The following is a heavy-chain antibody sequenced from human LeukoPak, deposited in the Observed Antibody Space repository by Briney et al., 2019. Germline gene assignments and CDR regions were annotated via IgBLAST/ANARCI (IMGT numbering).Heavy chain of an antibody. V-gene: IGHV3-53*01. Sequence: GGSLRLSCAASGFTVSSNYMSWVRQAPGKGLEWVSVIYSGGSTYYADSVKGRFTISRDNSKNTLYLQMNSLRAEDTAVYYCARFPRKGYYFDYWGQGTLVTVSS. CDR1: GFTVSSNY. CDR3: ARFPRKGYYFDY. J-gene: IGHJ4*02. CDR2: IYSGGST.